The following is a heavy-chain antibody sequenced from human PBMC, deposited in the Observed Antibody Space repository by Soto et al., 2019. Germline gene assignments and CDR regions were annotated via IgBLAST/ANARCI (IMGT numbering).Heavy chain of an antibody. Sequence: QVQLVQSGAEVKKPGASVKVSCKASGYTFTSYGICWVGQAPGQGLEWMGWISAYNGNTNYAQKLQGRVTMTTDTSTSTAYMELRSLRSDDTAVYYCARLDSWYLEGSHWFDPWGQGTLVTVSS. J-gene: IGHJ5*02. CDR2: ISAYNGNT. CDR1: GYTFTSYG. V-gene: IGHV1-18*01. D-gene: IGHD6-13*01. CDR3: ARLDSWYLEGSHWFDP.